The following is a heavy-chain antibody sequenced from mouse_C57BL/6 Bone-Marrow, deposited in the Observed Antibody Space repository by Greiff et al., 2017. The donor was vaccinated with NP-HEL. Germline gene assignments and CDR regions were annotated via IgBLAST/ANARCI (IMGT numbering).Heavy chain of an antibody. V-gene: IGHV5-12*01. D-gene: IGHD3-1*01. CDR3: ARHGREAY. Sequence: EVKLEESGGGLVQPGGSLKLSCAASGFTFSDYYMYWVRQTPEKRLEWVAYISNGGGSTYYPDTVKGRFTISRDNAKNTLYLQMSRLKSEDTAMYYCARHGREAYWGQGTLVTVSA. CDR1: GFTFSDYY. J-gene: IGHJ3*01. CDR2: ISNGGGST.